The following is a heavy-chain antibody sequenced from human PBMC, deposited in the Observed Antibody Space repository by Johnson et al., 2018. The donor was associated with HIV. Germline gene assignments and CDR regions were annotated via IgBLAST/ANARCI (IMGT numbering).Heavy chain of an antibody. CDR2: INWNGGST. Sequence: EQLVESGGGVVRPGGSLRLSCAASGFTFDDYGMSWVRQAPGKGLEWVSGINWNGGSTGYADSVKGRFTISRDNSKNTLYLQMNNLRLGDTAVYYCARAKLGGVFDLWGQGTMVTVSS. V-gene: IGHV3-20*04. CDR1: GFTFDDYG. CDR3: ARAKLGGVFDL. J-gene: IGHJ3*01. D-gene: IGHD2-8*02.